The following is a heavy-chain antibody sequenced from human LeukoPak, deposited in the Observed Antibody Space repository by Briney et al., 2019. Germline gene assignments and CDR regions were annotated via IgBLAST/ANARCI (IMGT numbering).Heavy chain of an antibody. CDR2: AYFTGGT. D-gene: IGHD3-10*01. Sequence: KPSETLSLTCTVSGGSISSSSDYWGWIRQPPGKGLEWIGHAYFTGGTWYKSSLRSRVTISVDTSKNQFSLRLTSVTAADTAVYFCAKGGPDSGLDHWGQGTLVRVSS. V-gene: IGHV4-39*01. CDR3: AKGGPDSGLDH. CDR1: GGSISSSSDY. J-gene: IGHJ4*02.